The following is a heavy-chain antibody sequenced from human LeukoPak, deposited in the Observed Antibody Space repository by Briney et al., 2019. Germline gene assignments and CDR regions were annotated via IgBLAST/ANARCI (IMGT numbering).Heavy chain of an antibody. V-gene: IGHV3-21*01. Sequence: GGSLRLSCAASGFSFSSYSMNWVRQAPGKGLEWVSSISSSSSYIYYADSVKGRFTISRDNAKNSLYLQMNSLRAEDTAVYYCARDTVPIQPSPAFDYWGQGTLVTVSS. CDR1: GFSFSSYS. CDR2: ISSSSSYI. CDR3: ARDTVPIQPSPAFDY. J-gene: IGHJ4*02. D-gene: IGHD5-18*01.